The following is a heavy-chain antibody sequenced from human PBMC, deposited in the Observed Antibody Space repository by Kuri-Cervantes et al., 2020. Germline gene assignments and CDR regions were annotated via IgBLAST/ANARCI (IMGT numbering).Heavy chain of an antibody. CDR1: GFPVSGNF. CDR3: AKDPEARGSYSVGYFQH. V-gene: IGHV3-66*01. J-gene: IGHJ1*01. D-gene: IGHD1-26*01. Sequence: GGSLRLSGAASGFPVSGNFVSWVRQAPGKGLEWVSIIYSGDKTYYADSVKGRFTISRDNSKNTLYLQMNSLRAEDTAVYYCAKDPEARGSYSVGYFQHWGQGTLVTVSS. CDR2: IYSGDKT.